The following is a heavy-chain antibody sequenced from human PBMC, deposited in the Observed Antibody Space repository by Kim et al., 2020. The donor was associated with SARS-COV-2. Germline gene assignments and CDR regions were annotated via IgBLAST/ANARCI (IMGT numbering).Heavy chain of an antibody. Sequence: GGSLRLSCAASGFTFSSYSMNWVRQAPGKGLEWVSSISSSSSYIYYADSVKGRFTISRDNAKNSLYLQMNSLRAEDTAVYYCARDWDTMVRGYWYYGMDVWGQGTTVTVSS. J-gene: IGHJ6*02. V-gene: IGHV3-21*01. CDR1: GFTFSSYS. D-gene: IGHD3-10*01. CDR2: ISSSSSYI. CDR3: ARDWDTMVRGYWYYGMDV.